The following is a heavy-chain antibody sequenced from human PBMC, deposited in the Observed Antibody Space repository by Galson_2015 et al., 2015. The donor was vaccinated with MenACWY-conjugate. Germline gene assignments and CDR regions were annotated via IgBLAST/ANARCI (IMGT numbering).Heavy chain of an antibody. V-gene: IGHV3-15*07. CDR1: GFTFGNAW. Sequence: SLRLSCAASGFTFGNAWMNWVRQAPGKGLEWVGRIKSKINGGTADYAAPVNGRFTISRADSKNTLYLQMNSLKTEDTGFYYCLREDCSRTSCRDYWGQGTLVTVSS. CDR3: LREDCSRTSCRDY. CDR2: IKSKINGGTA. D-gene: IGHD2-2*01. J-gene: IGHJ4*02.